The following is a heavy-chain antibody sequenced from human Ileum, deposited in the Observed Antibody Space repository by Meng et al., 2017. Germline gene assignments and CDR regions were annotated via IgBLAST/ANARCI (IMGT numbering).Heavy chain of an antibody. Sequence: QLQLQESGLGLVKPSLTLPLTCTVSGGSISSGGFYWSWIRQHPGKGLEWIGYIYYSGTTYYNPSLKSRVTISVDTSKNQFSLKLSSVTAADTAVYYCAREPPAAAGTGADYWGQGTLVTVSS. V-gene: IGHV4-31*03. J-gene: IGHJ4*02. CDR2: IYYSGTT. CDR1: GGSISSGGFY. CDR3: AREPPAAAGTGADY. D-gene: IGHD6-13*01.